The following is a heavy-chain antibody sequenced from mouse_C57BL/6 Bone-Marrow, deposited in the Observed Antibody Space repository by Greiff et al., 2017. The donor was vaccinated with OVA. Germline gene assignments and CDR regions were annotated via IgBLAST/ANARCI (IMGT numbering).Heavy chain of an antibody. CDR3: AKDDYDVGYYAMDY. Sequence: DVMLVESGGGLVQPGGSLKLSCAASGFTFSDYYMYWVRQTPEKRLEWVAYISNGGGSTYYPDTVKGRFTISRDNAKNTLYLQMSRLKSEDTAMYYCAKDDYDVGYYAMDYWGQGTSVTVSS. V-gene: IGHV5-12*01. CDR1: GFTFSDYY. J-gene: IGHJ4*01. D-gene: IGHD2-4*01. CDR2: ISNGGGST.